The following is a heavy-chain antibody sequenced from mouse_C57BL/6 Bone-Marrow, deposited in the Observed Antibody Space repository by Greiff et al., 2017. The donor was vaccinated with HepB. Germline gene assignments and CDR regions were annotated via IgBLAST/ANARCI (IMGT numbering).Heavy chain of an antibody. CDR1: GFTFTDYY. J-gene: IGHJ3*01. V-gene: IGHV1-36*01. D-gene: IGHD2-4*01. Sequence: EVQLVESGPVLVKPGPSVKISCKASGFTFTDYYMHWVKQSHGKSLEWIGLVYPYNGGTSYNQKFKGKATLTVDTSSSTAYMELNSLTSEDSAVYYCARSVYYDYGWFAYWGQGTLVTVSA. CDR3: ARSVYYDYGWFAY. CDR2: VYPYNGGT.